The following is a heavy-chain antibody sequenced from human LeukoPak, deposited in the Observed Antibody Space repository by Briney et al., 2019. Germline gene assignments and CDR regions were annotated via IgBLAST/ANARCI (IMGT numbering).Heavy chain of an antibody. CDR2: ISSSGYPI. CDR1: GFTFSSYE. J-gene: IGHJ4*02. V-gene: IGHV3-48*03. CDR3: VRGSLRLRAYYFDY. Sequence: GGSLRLSCAASGFTFSSYEMNWVRQAPGKGLEWVSYISSSGYPIYYADSVKGRFTISRDNAKHSLYLQMNSLRAEDTSVYYCVRGSLRLRAYYFDYWGQGTLVTVSS. D-gene: IGHD3-10*01.